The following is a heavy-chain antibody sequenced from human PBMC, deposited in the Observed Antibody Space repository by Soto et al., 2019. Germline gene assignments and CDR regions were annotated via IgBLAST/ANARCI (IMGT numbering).Heavy chain of an antibody. V-gene: IGHV4-31*03. Sequence: SETLSLTCTVSGDSISGGASFWSWIRQPPGKGLEWIANVYYSGSSYYSPSLKSRLTISVDTTKKQFSLQLKSMTAADTAVYYCAKLSCTSSTCYFPGWFDPWGQGTLVTVSS. J-gene: IGHJ5*02. CDR2: VYYSGSS. D-gene: IGHD2-2*01. CDR1: GDSISGGASF. CDR3: AKLSCTSSTCYFPGWFDP.